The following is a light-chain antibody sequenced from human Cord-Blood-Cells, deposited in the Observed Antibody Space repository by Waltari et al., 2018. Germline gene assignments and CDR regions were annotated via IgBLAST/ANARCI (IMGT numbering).Light chain of an antibody. Sequence: PPSASGTPGQRVTISCSGSSSNIGSNTVNWYQQLPGTAPKLLIYSNNQRPSGVPDRFSGSKSGTSASLAISGLQSEDEADYYCAAWDDSLNGWVFGGGTKLTV. J-gene: IGLJ3*02. CDR2: SNN. CDR3: AAWDDSLNGWV. V-gene: IGLV1-44*01. CDR1: SSNIGSNT.